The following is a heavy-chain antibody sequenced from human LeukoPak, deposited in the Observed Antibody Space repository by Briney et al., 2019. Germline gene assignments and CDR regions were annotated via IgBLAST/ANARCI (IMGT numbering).Heavy chain of an antibody. Sequence: ASVKVSCKASGYXFTSYGMSWVRQAPGQGLEWMGWTSPHNGDTNYAQKLQGRVTMTTDTSTSTAYMELRSLRSDDTAVYYCARVRAAAGIYYFDYWGQGTLVTVSS. CDR1: GYXFTSYG. CDR2: TSPHNGDT. J-gene: IGHJ4*02. CDR3: ARVRAAAGIYYFDY. D-gene: IGHD6-13*01. V-gene: IGHV1-18*01.